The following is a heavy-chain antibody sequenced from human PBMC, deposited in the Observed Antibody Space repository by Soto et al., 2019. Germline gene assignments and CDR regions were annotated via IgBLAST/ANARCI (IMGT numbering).Heavy chain of an antibody. D-gene: IGHD2-2*01. J-gene: IGHJ6*02. V-gene: IGHV3-21*01. Sequence: GGSLRLSCSASGFTFSTYSMNWVRQAPGKGLEWVSSISSSGTYIHYADSLKGRFTISRDNAKNSLYLQMISLRAEDTAVYYCARDPSDCSSTSCWGYYALDVWGQGTTVTVAS. CDR1: GFTFSTYS. CDR3: ARDPSDCSSTSCWGYYALDV. CDR2: ISSSGTYI.